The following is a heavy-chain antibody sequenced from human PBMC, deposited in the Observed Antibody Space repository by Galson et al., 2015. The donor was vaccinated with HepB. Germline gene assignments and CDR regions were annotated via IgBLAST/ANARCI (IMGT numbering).Heavy chain of an antibody. J-gene: IGHJ5*02. CDR1: RFTFSSYA. D-gene: IGHD5-24*01. Sequence: SLRLSCAASRFTFSSYAMHWVRQAPGKGLEWVAVISSDGSIKYYADSVKGRFTISRDNSKNTLYLQMNSLRAEDTAVFYCARDEDGHSANGGFDPWGQGTLVTVSS. V-gene: IGHV3-30*04. CDR3: ARDEDGHSANGGFDP. CDR2: ISSDGSIK.